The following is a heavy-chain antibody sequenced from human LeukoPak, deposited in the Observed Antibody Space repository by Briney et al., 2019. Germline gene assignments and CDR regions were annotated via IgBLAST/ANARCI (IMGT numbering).Heavy chain of an antibody. CDR2: ISGSGGST. Sequence: PGGSLRLSCAASGFTFSSYAMSWVRQAPGKGLEWVSAISGSGGSTYYADSVKGRFTISRDNSKNTLYLQMNSLRAEDTAVYYCAKSTGLWYDSSGPPRGWGQGTLVTVSS. CDR1: GFTFSSYA. CDR3: AKSTGLWYDSSGPPRG. D-gene: IGHD3-22*01. V-gene: IGHV3-23*01. J-gene: IGHJ4*02.